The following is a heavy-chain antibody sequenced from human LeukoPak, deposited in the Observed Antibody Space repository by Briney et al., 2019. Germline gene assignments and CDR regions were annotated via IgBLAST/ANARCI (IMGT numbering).Heavy chain of an antibody. V-gene: IGHV4-39*02. CDR3: ARCPLQMGSAFDI. CDR2: IYYSGST. CDR1: GGSISSSSYY. D-gene: IGHD5-24*01. Sequence: NPSETLSLTCTVSGGSISSSSYYWGWIRQPPGEGLEWIGRIYYSGSTTYNPSLKSRLTISVDTSKTHFSLKLSSVTAADTVVYYCARCPLQMGSAFDIWGQGTMVTVSS. J-gene: IGHJ3*02.